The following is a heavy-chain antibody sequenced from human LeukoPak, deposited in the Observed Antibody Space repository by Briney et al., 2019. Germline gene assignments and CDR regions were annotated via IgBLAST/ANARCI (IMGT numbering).Heavy chain of an antibody. D-gene: IGHD6-19*01. CDR2: ISYDGSNK. J-gene: IGHJ4*02. V-gene: IGHV3-30*18. CDR1: GFTFSSYG. Sequence: GGSLRLSCAASGFTFSSYGMHWVRQAPGKGLEWVAVISYDGSNKYYADSVKGRFTISRDNSKNTLYLQMNSLRAEDTAVYYCAKALHSSGWQSIDYWGQGTLVTVSS. CDR3: AKALHSSGWQSIDY.